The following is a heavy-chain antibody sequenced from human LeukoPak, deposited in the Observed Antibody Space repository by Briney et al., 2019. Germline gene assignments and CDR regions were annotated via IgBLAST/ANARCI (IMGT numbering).Heavy chain of an antibody. CDR3: ARDSEYGATHSFYYYYMDV. J-gene: IGHJ6*03. D-gene: IGHD4/OR15-4a*01. V-gene: IGHV1-2*02. CDR2: INPNSGDT. Sequence: ASVKVSCKASGYTFTGYYMHWVRQAPGQRLEWMGWINPNSGDTSYAQKFQGRVTMTRDTSISTAYMELNRLRSDDTAVYYCARDSEYGATHSFYYYYMDVWGKGTTVTVSS. CDR1: GYTFTGYY.